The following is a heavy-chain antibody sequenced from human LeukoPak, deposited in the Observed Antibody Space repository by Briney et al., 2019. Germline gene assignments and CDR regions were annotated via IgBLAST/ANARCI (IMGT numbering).Heavy chain of an antibody. J-gene: IGHJ6*03. CDR3: ARDRIAARSYYYYYYMDV. CDR2: IKQDGSEK. CDR1: GFTFSSYW. D-gene: IGHD6-6*01. V-gene: IGHV3-7*01. Sequence: PGGSLRLSCAASGFTFSSYWMSWVRQAPGKGLEWVANIKQDGSEKYYVDSVKGRFTISRDNAKNSLYLQMNSLRAEDTAVYYCARDRIAARSYYYYYYMDVWGKGTTVTVSS.